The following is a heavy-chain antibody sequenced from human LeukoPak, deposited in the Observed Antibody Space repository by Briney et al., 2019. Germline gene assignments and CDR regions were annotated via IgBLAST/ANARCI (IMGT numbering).Heavy chain of an antibody. J-gene: IGHJ4*02. CDR1: GYSFTSYW. CDR2: LDPSDSYT. CDR3: ARHKQWLADY. V-gene: IGHV5-10-1*01. D-gene: IGHD6-19*01. Sequence: GESLKISCKGSGYSFTSYWISWVRQMPGKGLEWMGRLDPSDSYTNYSPSFQGHVTISADKSISTAYLQWSSLKASDTAMYYCARHKQWLADYWGQGTLVTVSS.